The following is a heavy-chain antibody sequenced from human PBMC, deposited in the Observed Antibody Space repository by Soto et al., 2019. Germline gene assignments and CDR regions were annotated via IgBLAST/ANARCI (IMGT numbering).Heavy chain of an antibody. D-gene: IGHD5-18*01. J-gene: IGHJ6*02. CDR1: GFTFSSYS. CDR2: ISSSSSTI. V-gene: IGHV3-48*02. CDR3: ARDYGGYGGWDYYGMDV. Sequence: GGSLRLSCAASGFTFSSYSMNWVRQAPGKGLEWVSYISSSSSTIYYADSVKGRFTISRDNAKNSLYLQMNSLRDEDTAVYYCARDYGGYGGWDYYGMDVWGQGTTVTVSS.